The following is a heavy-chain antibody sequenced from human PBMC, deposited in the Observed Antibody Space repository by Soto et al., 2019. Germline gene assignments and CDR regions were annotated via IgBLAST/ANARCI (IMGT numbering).Heavy chain of an antibody. CDR3: AVGHNLFYP. V-gene: IGHV3-30-3*01. Sequence: GGSLRLSCAASGFTFSSYAMHWVRQAPGKGLEWVAVISYDGSNKYYADSVKGRFTISRDNSKNTLYLQMNSLRAEDTAVYYCAVGHNLFYPRAQRTLVP. CDR2: ISYDGSNK. CDR1: GFTFSSYA. J-gene: IGHJ5*02.